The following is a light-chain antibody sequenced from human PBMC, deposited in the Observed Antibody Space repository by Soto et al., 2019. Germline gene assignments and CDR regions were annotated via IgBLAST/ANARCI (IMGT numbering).Light chain of an antibody. Sequence: DIQMTQSPSSLSASVGDRVTITCRASQGISNYFAWYQQQPGKVPRLLIYAASALQSGVPSRFSGSGSGTDFTLNISSLQPEDVATYYSQRYNSDPRTFGQGTKVEIK. CDR2: AAS. CDR1: QGISNY. V-gene: IGKV1-27*01. J-gene: IGKJ1*01. CDR3: QRYNSDPRT.